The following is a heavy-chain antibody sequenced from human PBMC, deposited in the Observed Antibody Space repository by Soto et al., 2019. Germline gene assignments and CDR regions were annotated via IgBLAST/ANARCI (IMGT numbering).Heavy chain of an antibody. V-gene: IGHV3-30*18. CDR2: IPYDGNFK. J-gene: IGHJ3*02. D-gene: IGHD6-25*01. CDR3: AKESISGGAYDI. Sequence: GGSLRLSCVGSGFTFSSHGMHWVRQAPGKGLEWAAVIPYDGNFKYYGDSVKGRFTISRDTSKNTLYLQMNSLRPEDTAVYYCAKESISGGAYDIWGQGTMVTVSS. CDR1: GFTFSSHG.